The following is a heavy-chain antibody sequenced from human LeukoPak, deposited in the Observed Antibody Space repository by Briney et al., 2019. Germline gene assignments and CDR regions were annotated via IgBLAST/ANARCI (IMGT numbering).Heavy chain of an antibody. D-gene: IGHD3-16*01. CDR1: GYTFTSYG. J-gene: IGHJ5*02. CDR3: ATLGPHQNWFDP. Sequence: GASVKVSCKASGYTFTSYGISWVRQAPGQGLEWMGWMNPNSGNTGYAQKFQGRVTMTRNTSISTAYMELSSLRSEDTAVYYCATLGPHQNWFDPWGQGTLVTVSS. CDR2: MNPNSGNT. V-gene: IGHV1-8*02.